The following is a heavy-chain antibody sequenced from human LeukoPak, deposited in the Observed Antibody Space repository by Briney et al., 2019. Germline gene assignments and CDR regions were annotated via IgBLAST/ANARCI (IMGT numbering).Heavy chain of an antibody. J-gene: IGHJ4*02. Sequence: GGSLRLSCAASGFIFTNYGMHWVRQAPGKGLEWVAVISYDGSNKYYADSVKGRFTISRDNSKNTLFLQMNSLRAEDTAVYFCATWRGSNWFYFDYWGQGTLVTVSS. CDR1: GFIFTNYG. CDR2: ISYDGSNK. D-gene: IGHD6-13*01. V-gene: IGHV3-30*03. CDR3: ATWRGSNWFYFDY.